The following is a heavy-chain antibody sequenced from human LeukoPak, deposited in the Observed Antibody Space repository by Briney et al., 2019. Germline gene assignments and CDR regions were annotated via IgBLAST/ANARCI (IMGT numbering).Heavy chain of an antibody. CDR2: IYTSGST. Sequence: SETLSLTCTVSGGSISSYYWRWIRQPAGKGLEWIGRIYTSGSTNYNPSLKSRVTMSVDTSKNQFSLKLSSVTAADTAVYYCARDLTMIVVVNHYYYGMDVWGQGTTVTVSS. CDR1: GGSISSYY. J-gene: IGHJ6*02. V-gene: IGHV4-4*07. CDR3: ARDLTMIVVVNHYYYGMDV. D-gene: IGHD3-22*01.